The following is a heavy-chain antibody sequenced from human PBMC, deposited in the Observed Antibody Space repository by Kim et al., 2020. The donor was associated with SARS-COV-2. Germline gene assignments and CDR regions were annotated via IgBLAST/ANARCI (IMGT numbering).Heavy chain of an antibody. CDR2: ISGSGGST. CDR1: GFTFSSYA. J-gene: IGHJ3*02. CDR3: AKDSYYYDSSGYPLSI. V-gene: IGHV3-23*01. D-gene: IGHD3-22*01. Sequence: GGSLRLSCAASGFTFSSYAMSWVRQAPGKGLEWVSGISGSGGSTYYADSVKGRFTISRDNSKNTLYLQMNSLRAEDTAVYYCAKDSYYYDSSGYPLSIWGPGTMVTVSS.